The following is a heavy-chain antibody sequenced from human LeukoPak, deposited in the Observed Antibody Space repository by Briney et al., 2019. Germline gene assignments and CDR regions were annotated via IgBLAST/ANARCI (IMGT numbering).Heavy chain of an antibody. CDR1: GGSVSSYY. D-gene: IGHD2-21*02. Sequence: PSETLTLTCTVSGGSVSSYYWSWIRQPPGKGLEWIAYIYYSGSTKYNPSLKSRVTIYLDRSKNQFSLKLRSVTAADTAVYYCARLQVHCGGDCYTRWFDPWGQGTLVTVSS. J-gene: IGHJ5*02. V-gene: IGHV4-59*08. CDR3: ARLQVHCGGDCYTRWFDP. CDR2: IYYSGST.